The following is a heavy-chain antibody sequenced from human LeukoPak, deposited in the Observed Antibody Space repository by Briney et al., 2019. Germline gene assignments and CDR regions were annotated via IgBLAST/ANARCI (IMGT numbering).Heavy chain of an antibody. CDR3: ARQGHSISWLFDY. J-gene: IGHJ4*02. CDR2: ISYSGST. Sequence: SETLSLTCIVSGGSISSSSNSWGWIRQPPGKGLEWIGSISYSGSTYYHPSLKSRVTISVDTSKNEFSLKLSSVTATDTAIYYCARQGHSISWLFDYWGQGTLVTVSS. V-gene: IGHV4-39*01. CDR1: GGSISSSSNS. D-gene: IGHD6-13*01.